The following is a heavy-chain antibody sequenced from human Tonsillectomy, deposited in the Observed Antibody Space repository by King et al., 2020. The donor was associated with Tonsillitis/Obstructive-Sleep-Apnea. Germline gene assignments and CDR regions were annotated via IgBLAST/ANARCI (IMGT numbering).Heavy chain of an antibody. CDR3: ARDGQQLAPDYYYYLDV. CDR2: LNTNTGNP. J-gene: IGHJ6*03. CDR1: GYTFTSYA. V-gene: IGHV7-4-1*02. D-gene: IGHD6-13*01. Sequence: QLVQSGSELKKPGASVKVSCKASGYTFTSYALNWVRQAPGQGLEWMGWLNTNTGNPTYAQGFTGRFFFSLDTSVSTAYLQISSLKAEDTAAYYCARDGQQLAPDYYYYLDVWVEGTTVTVSS.